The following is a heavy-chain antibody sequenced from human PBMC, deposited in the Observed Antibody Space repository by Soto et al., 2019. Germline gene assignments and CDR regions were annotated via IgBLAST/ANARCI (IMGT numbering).Heavy chain of an antibody. J-gene: IGHJ6*03. CDR3: ARVRVPAARYYYYYYMDV. D-gene: IGHD2-2*01. V-gene: IGHV4-34*01. Sequence: ETLSLTCAVYGGSFSGYYWSWIRQPPGKGLGWIGEINHSGSTNYNPSLKSRVTISVDTSKNQFSLKLSSVTAADTAVYYCARVRVPAARYYYYYYMDVWGKGTTVTVSS. CDR1: GGSFSGYY. CDR2: INHSGST.